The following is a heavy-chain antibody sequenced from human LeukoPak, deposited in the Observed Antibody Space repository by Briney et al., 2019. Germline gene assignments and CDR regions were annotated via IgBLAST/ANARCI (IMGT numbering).Heavy chain of an antibody. V-gene: IGHV1-69*05. D-gene: IGHD1-26*01. J-gene: IGHJ4*02. CDR1: GGTFSSYA. Sequence: SVKVSCKASGGTFSSYAISWVRQAPGQGLEWMGGIIPIFGTANYAQKFQGRVTITTDESTSTAYMELSSLRSEDTAVYYCATDLIVGPTTDLDYWGQGTLVTVSS. CDR3: ATDLIVGPTTDLDY. CDR2: IIPIFGTA.